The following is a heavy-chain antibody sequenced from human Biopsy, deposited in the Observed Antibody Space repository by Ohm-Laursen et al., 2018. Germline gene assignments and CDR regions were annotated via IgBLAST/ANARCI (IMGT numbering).Heavy chain of an antibody. J-gene: IGHJ4*02. V-gene: IGHV3-11*01. CDR1: GFTFSDYY. D-gene: IGHD3-10*01. Sequence: GSLRLSCAASGFTFSDYYMSWIRQAPGKGLAWLSYISGSGTTIFYADSVKGRFTVSRDNAKNSLYLQMNSLTVEDTAVYYCARDGAGSYHDYWGQGTLVTVSS. CDR3: ARDGAGSYHDY. CDR2: ISGSGTTI.